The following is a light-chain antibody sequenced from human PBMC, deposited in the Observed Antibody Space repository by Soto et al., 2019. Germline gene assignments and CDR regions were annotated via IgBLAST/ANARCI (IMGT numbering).Light chain of an antibody. J-gene: IGLJ3*02. CDR1: SSDVGGYNY. V-gene: IGLV2-11*01. CDR2: DVS. CDR3: CSYAGSYSGV. Sequence: QSALTQPRSVSGSPGQSVTISCTGTSSDVGGYNYVSWYQQHPGKAPKLMIYDVSTRPSGVPDRFAGYKSGNPASLTISVLQAEDEADYDCCSYAGSYSGVFGGGTTLTVL.